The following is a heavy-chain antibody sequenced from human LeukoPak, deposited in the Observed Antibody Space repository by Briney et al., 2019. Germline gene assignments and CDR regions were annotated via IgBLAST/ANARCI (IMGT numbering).Heavy chain of an antibody. Sequence: GGSLRLSCAASGFTFSSYAMSWVRQAPGKGLEWVSAISGSGGSTYYADSVKGRFTISRDNSKNTLYLQMNSLRAEDTAVYYCAKEPRIAAADYYYYGMDVWGQGTTVTVSS. D-gene: IGHD6-13*01. CDR3: AKEPRIAAADYYYYGMDV. CDR1: GFTFSSYA. V-gene: IGHV3-23*01. J-gene: IGHJ6*02. CDR2: ISGSGGST.